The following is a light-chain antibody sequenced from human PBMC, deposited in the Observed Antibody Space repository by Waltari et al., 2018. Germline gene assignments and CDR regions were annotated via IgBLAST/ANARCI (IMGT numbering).Light chain of an antibody. CDR1: QSFRIK. V-gene: IGKV3-15*01. CDR2: YAS. Sequence: EIVMTQSPANLSVSPGESATLSCRASQSFRIKLAWYQQKPGQAPRLLLSYASTSATVIPPRFSGSGSGTDFTLPISSLQSEDFAVYYCQQYNNWPLTFGGGTKVEIK. CDR3: QQYNNWPLT. J-gene: IGKJ4*01.